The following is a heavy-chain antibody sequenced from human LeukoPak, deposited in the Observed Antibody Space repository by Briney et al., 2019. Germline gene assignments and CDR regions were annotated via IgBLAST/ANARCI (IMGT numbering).Heavy chain of an antibody. V-gene: IGHV1-46*01. Sequence: ASVKVSCKASGYTFTSYYMHWLRQAPGQGLEWMGIINPSGGSTSYAQKFQGRVTMTRDTSISTAYMELSRVRYDDTAVYYCARFQQGAYFDYWGQGTLVTVSS. CDR2: INPSGGST. D-gene: IGHD6-13*01. CDR1: GYTFTSYY. J-gene: IGHJ4*02. CDR3: ARFQQGAYFDY.